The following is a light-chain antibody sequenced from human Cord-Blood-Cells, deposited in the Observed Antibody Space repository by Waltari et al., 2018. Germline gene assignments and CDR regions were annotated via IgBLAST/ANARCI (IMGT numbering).Light chain of an antibody. CDR3: GTWDSSLSAGGVV. J-gene: IGLJ2*01. V-gene: IGLV1-51*02. CDR2: ENN. Sequence: QSVLTQPPSVSAAPGQKVTIPCSGSSSNNGNNYVSCYQQLPGTAPKLLIYENNKRPSGIPDRFSGSKSGTSATLGITGLQTGDEADYYCGTWDSSLSAGGVVFGGGTKLTVL. CDR1: SSNNGNNY.